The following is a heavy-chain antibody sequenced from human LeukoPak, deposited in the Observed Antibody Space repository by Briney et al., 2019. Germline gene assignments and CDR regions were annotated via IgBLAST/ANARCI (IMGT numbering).Heavy chain of an antibody. CDR2: IRRRVYGGAA. D-gene: IGHD2-8*01. V-gene: IGHV3-49*04. Sequence: GGSLRLSCTTSGFAFDDFAMSWVRQPAGKGLEWVGFIRRRVYGGAAEYAASVKGRFIISRDDSKGIAYLQMNSLKTEDTAVYYCSRNGLVDFDYWGQGSRVIVSP. J-gene: IGHJ4*02. CDR3: SRNGLVDFDY. CDR1: GFAFDDFA.